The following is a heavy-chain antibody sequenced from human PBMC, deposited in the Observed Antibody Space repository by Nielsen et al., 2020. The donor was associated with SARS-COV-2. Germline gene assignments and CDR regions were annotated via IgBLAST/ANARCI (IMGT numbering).Heavy chain of an antibody. CDR3: ARDGPVIRILVLRYGMDV. V-gene: IGHV3-11*01. D-gene: IGHD2-21*01. CDR2: ISSSGSTI. CDR1: GFTFSDYY. Sequence: GESLKISCAASGFTFSDYYMSWIRQAPGKGLEWVSYISSSGSTIYYADSVKGRFTISRDNAKNSLYLQMNSLRAEDTAVYYCARDGPVIRILVLRYGMDVWGQGTTVTVSS. J-gene: IGHJ6*02.